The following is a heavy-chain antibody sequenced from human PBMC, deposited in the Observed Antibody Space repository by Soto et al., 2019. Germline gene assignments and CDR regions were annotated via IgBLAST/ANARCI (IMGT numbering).Heavy chain of an antibody. Sequence: SVKVSCKASGGTFSSCAISWVRQAPGQGLEWMGGIIPIFGTANYAQKFQGRVTITADESTSTAYMELSSLRSEDTAVYYCAREGNFWSGSGYYYYYGMDVWGQGTTVTVSS. D-gene: IGHD3-3*01. V-gene: IGHV1-69*13. CDR1: GGTFSSCA. CDR2: IIPIFGTA. CDR3: AREGNFWSGSGYYYYYGMDV. J-gene: IGHJ6*02.